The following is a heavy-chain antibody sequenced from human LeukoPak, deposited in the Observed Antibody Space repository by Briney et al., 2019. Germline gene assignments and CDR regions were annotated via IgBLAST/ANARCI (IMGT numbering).Heavy chain of an antibody. D-gene: IGHD2-2*01. CDR1: GYTFTSYG. V-gene: IGHV1-18*01. CDR3: ARDQDIVVVQDNDTYGMDV. J-gene: IGHJ6*02. CDR2: ISAYNGNT. Sequence: ASVKVSCKASGYTFTSYGISWVRQAPGQGLEWMGWISAYNGNTNYAQKLQGRVTMTTDTSTSTVYMELRSLRSDDTAVYYCARDQDIVVVQDNDTYGMDVWGQGTTVTVSS.